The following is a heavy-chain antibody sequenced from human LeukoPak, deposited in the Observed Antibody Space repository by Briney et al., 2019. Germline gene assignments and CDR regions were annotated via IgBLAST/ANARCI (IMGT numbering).Heavy chain of an antibody. Sequence: GGSLRLSCAASGFTFSSYAMSWVRQAPGKGLEWVSAISGSGGSTYYADSVKGRFTISIDNSKNTLYLQMNSLRAEDTAVYYCAKGSIPAAMIYYFDYWGQGTLVTVSS. CDR2: ISGSGGST. D-gene: IGHD2-2*01. V-gene: IGHV3-23*01. J-gene: IGHJ4*02. CDR3: AKGSIPAAMIYYFDY. CDR1: GFTFSSYA.